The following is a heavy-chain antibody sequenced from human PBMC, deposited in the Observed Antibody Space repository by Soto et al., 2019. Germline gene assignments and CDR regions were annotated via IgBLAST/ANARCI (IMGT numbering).Heavy chain of an antibody. CDR1: GGSISSYY. D-gene: IGHD3-3*01. CDR2: IYYSGST. Sequence: SSETLSLTCTVSGGSISSYYWSWIRQPPGKGLEWIGYIYYSGSTNYNPSLKSRVTISVDTSKNQFSLKLSSVTAADTAVYYCARVYYDFWSGPEDWFDPWGQGTLVTVS. V-gene: IGHV4-59*01. J-gene: IGHJ5*02. CDR3: ARVYYDFWSGPEDWFDP.